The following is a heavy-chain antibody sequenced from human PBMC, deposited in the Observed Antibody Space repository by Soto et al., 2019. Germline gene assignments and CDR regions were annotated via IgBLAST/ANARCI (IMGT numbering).Heavy chain of an antibody. Sequence: SETLSLTCTVSGASVSTGVYYWTWIRQHPGKGLEWIGYIDNSGSTYYNPSLTGRVDISVDTSKNQFSLNLQSLTAADTAFYYCAGAVSDFDVRRYRTSYFDQWGQGILFTVAS. CDR1: GASVSTGVYY. V-gene: IGHV4-31*03. D-gene: IGHD3-10*02. CDR3: AGAVSDFDVRRYRTSYFDQ. CDR2: IDNSGST. J-gene: IGHJ4*02.